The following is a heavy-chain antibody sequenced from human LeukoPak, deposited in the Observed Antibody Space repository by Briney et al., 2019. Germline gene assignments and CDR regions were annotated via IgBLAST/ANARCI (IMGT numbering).Heavy chain of an antibody. D-gene: IGHD3-10*01. CDR2: ISNDGGST. J-gene: IGHJ4*01. Sequence: GESLRLSCAASGFTFSSYAMHWVRQAPGKGLEYVSAISNDGGSTYYANSVKGRFTISRDNSKNTLYLQMGSLRAEDMAVYYCARDIGDYYGSGSYWLLWGHGTLVTVAS. CDR3: ARDIGDYYGSGSYWLL. CDR1: GFTFSSYA. V-gene: IGHV3-64*01.